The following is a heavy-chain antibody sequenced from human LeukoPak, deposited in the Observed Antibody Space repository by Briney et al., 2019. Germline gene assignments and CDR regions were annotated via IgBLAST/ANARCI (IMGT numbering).Heavy chain of an antibody. J-gene: IGHJ5*02. CDR2: IYHSGST. D-gene: IGHD2-21*01. V-gene: IGHV4-38-2*02. CDR3: ARHGLSHIVVVIGWFDP. CDR1: GYSISSGYY. Sequence: SETLSLTCTVSGYSISSGYYWGWIRQPPGKGLEWIGSIYHSGSTYYNPSLKSRVTISVDTSKNQFSLKLSSATAADTAVYYCARHGLSHIVVVIGWFDPWGQGTLVTVSS.